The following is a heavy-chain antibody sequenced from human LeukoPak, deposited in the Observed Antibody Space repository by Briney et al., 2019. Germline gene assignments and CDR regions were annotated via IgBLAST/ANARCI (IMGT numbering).Heavy chain of an antibody. CDR2: IYTSGST. J-gene: IGHJ3*02. CDR1: GGPISSYY. D-gene: IGHD2-15*01. V-gene: IGHV4-4*07. Sequence: SETLSLTCTVSGGPISSYYCSWIRQPAGKGLEWIGRIYTSGSTNYNPSLNSRVTMSVDTSKNQFSLRLSSVPAADTAVYYCASEHPAYCSGGSCYNGGAFDICGQGTMVTVSS. CDR3: ASEHPAYCSGGSCYNGGAFDI.